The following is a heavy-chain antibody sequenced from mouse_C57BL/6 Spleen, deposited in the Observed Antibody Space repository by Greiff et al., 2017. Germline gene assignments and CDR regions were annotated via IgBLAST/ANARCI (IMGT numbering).Heavy chain of an antibody. CDR2: LYPGSGST. CDR1: GYTFTSYW. D-gene: IGHD1-1*01. CDR3: ARITTVVGRWGAMDY. Sequence: QVQLQQPGAELVKPGASVKMSCKASGYTFTSYWITWVKQRPGQGLEWIGDLYPGSGSTNYNEKFKSKDTLTVDTSSSTAYMQLSSLTSEDSAVYYCARITTVVGRWGAMDYWGQGTSVTVSS. V-gene: IGHV1-55*01. J-gene: IGHJ4*01.